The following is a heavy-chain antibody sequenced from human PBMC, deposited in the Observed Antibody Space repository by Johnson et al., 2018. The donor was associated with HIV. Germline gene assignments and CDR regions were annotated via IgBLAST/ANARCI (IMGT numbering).Heavy chain of an antibody. V-gene: IGHV3-11*04. CDR3: AKDFGYPRPRDAFDI. D-gene: IGHD5-12*01. Sequence: QVQLMESGGGLVKPGGSLRLSCAASGFTFSDYYMSWIRQAPGKGLEWVSYISSSGSTIYYADSVKGRFTISRDNSKNTLYLQMNSLRAEDTAVYYCAKDFGYPRPRDAFDIWGQGTMVTVSS. CDR1: GFTFSDYY. CDR2: ISSSGSTI. J-gene: IGHJ3*02.